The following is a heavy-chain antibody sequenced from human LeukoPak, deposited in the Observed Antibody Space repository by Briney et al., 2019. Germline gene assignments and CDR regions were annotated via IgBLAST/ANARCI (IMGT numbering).Heavy chain of an antibody. CDR1: GFTFSSYT. Sequence: GGSLRLSCAASGFTFSSYTMNWVRQAPGKGLEWVSSITSGSSYIYYADSLKGRFTISRDNANNSLCLQMNSLRAEDTAVYYCARGDKSSGWYFFDYWGQGALVSVSS. J-gene: IGHJ4*02. D-gene: IGHD6-19*01. V-gene: IGHV3-21*01. CDR3: ARGDKSSGWYFFDY. CDR2: ITSGSSYI.